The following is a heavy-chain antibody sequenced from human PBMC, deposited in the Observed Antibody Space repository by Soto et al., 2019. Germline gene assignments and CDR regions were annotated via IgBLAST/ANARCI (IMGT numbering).Heavy chain of an antibody. D-gene: IGHD6-19*01. Sequence: PGGSLRLSCAASGFTLSSYAMSWVRQAPGKGLEWVSAISGSGGSTYYADSVKGRFTISRDNSKNTLYLQMNSLRAEDTAVYYCAKVFSGLYYFDYWGQGTLVTVSS. V-gene: IGHV3-23*01. CDR1: GFTLSSYA. J-gene: IGHJ4*02. CDR3: AKVFSGLYYFDY. CDR2: ISGSGGST.